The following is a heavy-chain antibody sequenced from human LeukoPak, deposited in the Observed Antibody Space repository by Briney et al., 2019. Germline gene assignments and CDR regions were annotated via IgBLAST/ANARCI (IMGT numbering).Heavy chain of an antibody. Sequence: PGGSLRLSCAASGFTFSNYGMHWVRQAPGKGLEWVALIWSDGSSQYYADSVKGRFTISRDNSNNTQFLQMNSLRAEDTAVYYRAKDRGSRIYDGFTWFDPWGQGTLVTVSS. J-gene: IGHJ5*02. CDR1: GFTFSNYG. CDR3: AKDRGSRIYDGFTWFDP. D-gene: IGHD2-21*01. CDR2: IWSDGSSQ. V-gene: IGHV3-33*06.